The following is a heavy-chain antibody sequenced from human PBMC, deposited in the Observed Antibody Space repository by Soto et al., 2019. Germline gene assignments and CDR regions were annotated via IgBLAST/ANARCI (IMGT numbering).Heavy chain of an antibody. CDR3: ARQDIVVVVAAYYFDY. J-gene: IGHJ4*02. V-gene: IGHV4-4*02. CDR2: IYHSGST. Sequence: SETLSLTCAVSGGSISSSNWWSWVRQPPGKGLEWIGEIYHSGSTNYNPSLKSRVTISVDKSKNQFSLKLSSVTAADTAVYYCARQDIVVVVAAYYFDYWGQGTLVTVS. D-gene: IGHD2-15*01. CDR1: GGSISSSNW.